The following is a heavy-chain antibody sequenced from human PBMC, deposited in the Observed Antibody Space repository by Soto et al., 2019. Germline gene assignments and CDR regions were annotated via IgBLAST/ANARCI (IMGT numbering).Heavy chain of an antibody. V-gene: IGHV4-4*03. J-gene: IGHJ5*02. CDR1: GGAISSSNW. CDR3: ARSQLNWFDP. D-gene: IGHD2-2*01. Sequence: KTPENLSLTCAISGGAISSSNWWIWVRQPPGKGLEWIGEIYHSGSTNYNPSLKSRVTISVDKSKNQFSLKLSSVIAADTAVYYCARSQLNWFDPWGQGTLVTVS. CDR2: IYHSGST.